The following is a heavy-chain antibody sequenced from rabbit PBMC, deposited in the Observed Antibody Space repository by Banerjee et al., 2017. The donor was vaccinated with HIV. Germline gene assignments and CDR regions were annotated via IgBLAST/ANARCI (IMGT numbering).Heavy chain of an antibody. J-gene: IGHJ4*01. CDR3: ARSAYDTSSGYYLFNL. CDR2: IYNGDGST. D-gene: IGHD1-1*01. CDR1: GFDFSSNA. V-gene: IGHV1S47*01. Sequence: QQQLEESGGGLVQPEGSLTLTCKASGFDFSSNAMCWVRQAPGKGPEWIACIYNGDGSTYYASWVNGRFTISRSTSLNTVDLKMTSLTAADTATYFCARSAYDTSSGYYLFNLWGPGTLVTVS.